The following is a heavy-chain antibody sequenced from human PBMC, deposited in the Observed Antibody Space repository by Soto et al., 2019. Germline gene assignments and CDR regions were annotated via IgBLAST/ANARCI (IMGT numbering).Heavy chain of an antibody. J-gene: IGHJ4*02. CDR1: GGSISSGGYS. CDR2: IYHSGST. CDR3: ARAMTTVTTLDY. Sequence: QLQLQESGSGLVKPSQTLSLTCAVSGGSISSGGYSWSWIRQPPGKGLEWIGYIYHSGSTYYNPSLXSXXTISVDRSTNQFSLKLSSVTAADTAVYYCARAMTTVTTLDYWGQGTLVTVSS. V-gene: IGHV4-30-2*01. D-gene: IGHD4-17*01.